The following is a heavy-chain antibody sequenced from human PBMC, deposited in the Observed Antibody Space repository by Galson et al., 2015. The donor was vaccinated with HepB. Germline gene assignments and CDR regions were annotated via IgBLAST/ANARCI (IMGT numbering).Heavy chain of an antibody. J-gene: IGHJ4*02. CDR1: GYTLTELS. CDR2: FDPEDGET. CDR3: ATDRPSSGYAGGYFDY. D-gene: IGHD3-22*01. Sequence: SVKVSCKVSGYTLTELSMHWVRQAPGKGLEWMGGFDPEDGETIYAQKFQGRVTMTEDTSTDTAYMELSSLRSEDTAVYYCATDRPSSGYAGGYFDYWGQGTLVTVSS. V-gene: IGHV1-24*01.